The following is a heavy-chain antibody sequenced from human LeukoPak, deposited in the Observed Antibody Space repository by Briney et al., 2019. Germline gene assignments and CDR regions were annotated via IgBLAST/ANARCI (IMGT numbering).Heavy chain of an antibody. Sequence: EASVKVSCKASGGTFSSYAISWVRQAPGQGLAWMGGIIPIFGTANYAQKFQGRVTITADESTSTAYMELSSLRSDDTAVYYCARVDNKMGATETNFDYWGQGTLVTVSS. CDR1: GGTFSSYA. CDR2: IIPIFGTA. J-gene: IGHJ4*02. D-gene: IGHD1-26*01. V-gene: IGHV1-69*13. CDR3: ARVDNKMGATETNFDY.